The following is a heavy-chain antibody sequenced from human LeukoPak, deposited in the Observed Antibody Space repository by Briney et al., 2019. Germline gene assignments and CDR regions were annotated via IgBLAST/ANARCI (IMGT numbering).Heavy chain of an antibody. Sequence: GGSLRLSCAASGFTFSDYYMSWIRQAPGKGLEWVPYISSSGSTIYYADSVKGRFTISRDNAKNSLYLQMNSLRAEDTAVYYCARVGYCSSTSCYNPIDYWGQGTLVTVSS. V-gene: IGHV3-11*01. CDR2: ISSSGSTI. D-gene: IGHD2-2*01. CDR1: GFTFSDYY. J-gene: IGHJ4*02. CDR3: ARVGYCSSTSCYNPIDY.